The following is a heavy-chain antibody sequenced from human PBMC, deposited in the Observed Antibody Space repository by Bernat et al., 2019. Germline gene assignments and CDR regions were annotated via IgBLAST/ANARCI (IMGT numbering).Heavy chain of an antibody. J-gene: IGHJ4*02. CDR1: GFTFSSYG. D-gene: IGHD3-22*01. Sequence: QVQLVESGGGVVQPGRSLRLSCAASGFTFSSYGMHWVRQAPGKGLEWVAVISYDGSNKYYADSVKGRFTISRDNSKNTLYLQMNSLRAEDTAVYYCAKERGYYYDSSGYGFDYWGQGTLGTVSS. V-gene: IGHV3-30*18. CDR2: ISYDGSNK. CDR3: AKERGYYYDSSGYGFDY.